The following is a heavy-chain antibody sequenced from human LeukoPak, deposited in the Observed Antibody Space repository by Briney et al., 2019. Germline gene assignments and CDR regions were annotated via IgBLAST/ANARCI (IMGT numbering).Heavy chain of an antibody. J-gene: IGHJ4*02. D-gene: IGHD2-2*01. CDR2: IYHSGST. V-gene: IGHV4-30-2*01. CDR3: AREPGGYCSSTSCYTGGFDY. Sequence: SQTLSLTCTVSGGSISSGGYYWSWIRQPPGKGLEWIGYIYHSGSTYYNPSLKSRVTISVDRSKNQFSLKLSSVTAADTAVYYCAREPGGYCSSTSCYTGGFDYWGQGTLVTVSS. CDR1: GGSISSGGYY.